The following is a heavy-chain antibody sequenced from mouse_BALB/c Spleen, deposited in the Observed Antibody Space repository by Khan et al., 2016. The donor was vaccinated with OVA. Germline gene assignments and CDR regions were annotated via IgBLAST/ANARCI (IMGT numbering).Heavy chain of an antibody. V-gene: IGHV9-3-1*01. CDR2: INTYTGEL. J-gene: IGHJ2*01. Sequence: QCQLVQSGPELKKPGETVKISCKASGYTFTNYVMNWVKQSPGKGLKWMGWINTYTGELTYDDDFKGRFAFSLETSASTAFLQINSLKNEDTATYFCARFHGGYWGQGTTLTVSS. CDR1: GYTFTNYV. CDR3: ARFHGGY.